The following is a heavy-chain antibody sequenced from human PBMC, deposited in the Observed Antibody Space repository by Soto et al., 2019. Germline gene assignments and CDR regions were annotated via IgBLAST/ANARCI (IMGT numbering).Heavy chain of an antibody. Sequence: QVQLQESGPGLVKPSETLSLTCTVSGGSLNTKRWSWIRQHPWKGLEWIGCIFNGGSTSYNPSLNNRVSISVDMSTNQFSLRLSSVTAADTAMYYCTTGDDTSKVDLWGQGTLVTVSS. CDR3: TTGDDTSKVDL. CDR2: IFNGGST. J-gene: IGHJ5*02. CDR1: GGSLNTKR. D-gene: IGHD1-1*01. V-gene: IGHV4-31*02.